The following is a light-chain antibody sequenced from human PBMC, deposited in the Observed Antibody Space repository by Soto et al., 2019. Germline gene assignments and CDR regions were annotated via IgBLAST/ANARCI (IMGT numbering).Light chain of an antibody. V-gene: IGKV3-11*01. Sequence: ESVLIQAAAALSLSPGERATLSCRASQSVSDYLAWYQQKPGQAPRLLIYDASNRATGIPARFSGSGSGTDFTLTISSLEPEDFAVYYCQQRSSWPPEFTFGPGTKVDIK. CDR2: DAS. CDR1: QSVSDY. J-gene: IGKJ3*01. CDR3: QQRSSWPPEFT.